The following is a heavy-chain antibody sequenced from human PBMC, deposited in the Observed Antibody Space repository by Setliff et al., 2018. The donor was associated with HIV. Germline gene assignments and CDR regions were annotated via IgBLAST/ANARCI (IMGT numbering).Heavy chain of an antibody. Sequence: GGSLRLSCAASGFIFSSYEMNWVRQAPGKGLEWVSYISSSGSPIHYADSVRGRFTISRDNAKKSLYLQMNSLRAEDTAVYYCARVANVLAHPLYYYMDVWGKGTTVTVSS. V-gene: IGHV3-48*03. CDR1: GFIFSSYE. J-gene: IGHJ6*03. D-gene: IGHD2-8*01. CDR3: ARVANVLAHPLYYYMDV. CDR2: ISSSGSPI.